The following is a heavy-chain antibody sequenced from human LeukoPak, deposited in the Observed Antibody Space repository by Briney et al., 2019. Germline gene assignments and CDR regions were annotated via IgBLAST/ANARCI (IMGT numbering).Heavy chain of an antibody. CDR2: IYSGGST. J-gene: IGHJ6*02. V-gene: IGHV3-53*01. CDR3: ARDGGPGYCSSTSCPYYYYGMDV. CDR1: GFIVSSNY. Sequence: GGSLRLSCAASGFIVSSNYMSWVRQAPGKGLEWVSVIYSGGSTYYADSVKGRFTISRDNSKNTLYLQMNSLRAEDTAVYYCARDGGPGYCSSTSCPYYYYGMDVWGQGTTVTVSS. D-gene: IGHD2-2*01.